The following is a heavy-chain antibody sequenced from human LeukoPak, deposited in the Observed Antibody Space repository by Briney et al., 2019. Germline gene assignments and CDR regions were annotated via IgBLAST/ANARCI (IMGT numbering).Heavy chain of an antibody. CDR2: IYHSGST. V-gene: IGHV4-30-2*01. CDR1: GGSISSGGYY. D-gene: IGHD2-2*01. Sequence: SETLSLTCTVSGGSISSGGYYWSWIRQPPGKGLEWIGYIYHSGSTYYNPSLKSRVTISVDRSKNQFSLKLSSVTAADTAVYYCASAGVVPAAAAAFDIWGQGTMVTVSS. J-gene: IGHJ3*02. CDR3: ASAGVVPAAAAAFDI.